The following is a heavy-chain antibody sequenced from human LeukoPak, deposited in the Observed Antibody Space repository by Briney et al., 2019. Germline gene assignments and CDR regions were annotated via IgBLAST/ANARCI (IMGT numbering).Heavy chain of an antibody. V-gene: IGHV4-34*01. CDR2: INHSGST. CDR3: ARAPIFGVVILYYYGMDV. J-gene: IGHJ6*02. D-gene: IGHD3-3*01. Sequence: SETLSLTCAVYGGSFSGCYWSWIRQPPGKGLEWIGEINHSGSTNHNPSLKSRVTISVDTSKNQFSLKLSSVTAADTAVYYCARAPIFGVVILYYYGMDVWGQGTTVTVSS. CDR1: GGSFSGCY.